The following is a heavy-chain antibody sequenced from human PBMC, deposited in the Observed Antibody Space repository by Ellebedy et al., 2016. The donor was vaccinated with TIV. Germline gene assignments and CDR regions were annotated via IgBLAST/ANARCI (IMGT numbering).Heavy chain of an antibody. V-gene: IGHV3-21*01. Sequence: GESLKISXAASGFTFNSYSMNWVRQAPAKGLEWVSYISSSSNYIYYADSVKGRFTISRDNAKNSLYLQMNSLRAEDTAVYYCARDGSYSRSELDYYNYMDVWGKGTTVTVSS. CDR1: GFTFNSYS. D-gene: IGHD6-13*01. CDR2: ISSSSNYI. J-gene: IGHJ6*03. CDR3: ARDGSYSRSELDYYNYMDV.